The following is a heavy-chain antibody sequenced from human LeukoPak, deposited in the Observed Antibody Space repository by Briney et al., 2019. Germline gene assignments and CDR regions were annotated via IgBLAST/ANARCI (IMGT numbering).Heavy chain of an antibody. CDR1: GFIFNNYA. CDR2: ISYDGSNK. V-gene: IGHV3-30*04. CDR3: AKATGNLGN. Sequence: GGSLRLSCAASGFIFNNYAMHWARQAPGKGLEWVAVISYDGSNKDYPDSVKGRFTISRDNSKSTLYLQMISLTVEDTAKYYCAKATGNLGNWGQGTLVTVSS. D-gene: IGHD1-1*01. J-gene: IGHJ4*02.